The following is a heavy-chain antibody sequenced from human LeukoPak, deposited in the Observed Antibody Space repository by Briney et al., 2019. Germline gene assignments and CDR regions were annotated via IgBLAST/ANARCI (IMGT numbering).Heavy chain of an antibody. J-gene: IGHJ5*02. CDR2: IWNSGST. V-gene: IGHV4-31*03. Sequence: SETLSLTCSVSGDSISSRTYYWTWIRQHPEKGLEWIGYIWNSGSTNYNPSLKSRVTISVDTSKNQFSLKLTSVTAADTALYYCARDVSSTFLNWLDPWGQGTLVTVSS. D-gene: IGHD2/OR15-2a*01. CDR1: GDSISSRTYY. CDR3: ARDVSSTFLNWLDP.